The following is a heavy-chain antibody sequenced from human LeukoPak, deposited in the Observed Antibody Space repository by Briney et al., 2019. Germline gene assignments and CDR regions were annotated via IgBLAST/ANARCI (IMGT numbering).Heavy chain of an antibody. V-gene: IGHV4-4*07. D-gene: IGHD6-19*01. Sequence: SETLSLTCTVSGGSISSYYWSWIRQPAGKGLEWIGRIYTSGSTNYNPSLKSRVTMSVDTSKNRFSLKLSSVTAADTAVYYCARDAGGEQWPEPFDYWGQGTLVTVSS. CDR3: ARDAGGEQWPEPFDY. CDR1: GGSISSYY. CDR2: IYTSGST. J-gene: IGHJ4*02.